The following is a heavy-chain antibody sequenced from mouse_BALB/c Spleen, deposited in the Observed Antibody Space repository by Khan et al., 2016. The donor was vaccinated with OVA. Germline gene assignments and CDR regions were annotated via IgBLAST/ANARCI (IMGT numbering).Heavy chain of an antibody. CDR3: TRLGDY. CDR1: GFTFSSYA. CDR2: INSGGST. J-gene: IGHJ4*01. Sequence: EVELVESGGGLVKPGGSLKLSCAASGFTFSSYAVSWIRQTPEKRLEWVASINSGGSTYYPDSVKGRFTISRDDARNILYLQMSSLRSEDTAMYYCTRLGDYWGQGTSVTVS. V-gene: IGHV5-6-5*01.